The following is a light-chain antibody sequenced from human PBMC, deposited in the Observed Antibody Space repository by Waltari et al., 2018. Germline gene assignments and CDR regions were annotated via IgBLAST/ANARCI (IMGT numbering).Light chain of an antibody. CDR3: QQYYTFSVT. V-gene: IGKV1-5*03. Sequence: DIQMTQSPSTLSASVGDRVTITCRARQSINIWLAWYQQKPGKAPKLLIDKASNLASGVPSRFSGSGSGTEFTLTINSLQPDDFATYYCQQYYTFSVTFGQGTRLEIK. J-gene: IGKJ5*01. CDR1: QSINIW. CDR2: KAS.